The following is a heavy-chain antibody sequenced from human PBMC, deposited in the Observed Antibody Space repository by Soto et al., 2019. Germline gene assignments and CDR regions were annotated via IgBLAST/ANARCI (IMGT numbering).Heavy chain of an antibody. D-gene: IGHD2-15*01. CDR2: INHSGFT. CDR3: ARRYCSDSYCSYFDY. J-gene: IGHJ4*02. CDR1: GGSFTTYY. Sequence: QVQLHQWGAGLLKPSETLSLTCAVYGGSFTTYYWSWIRQSPGKGLEWIGEINHSGFTNYNPSLKSRVTTSVDTSKNQFSLKLRSVTAADTAIYYCARRYCSDSYCSYFDYWGRGTLVSVSS. V-gene: IGHV4-34*01.